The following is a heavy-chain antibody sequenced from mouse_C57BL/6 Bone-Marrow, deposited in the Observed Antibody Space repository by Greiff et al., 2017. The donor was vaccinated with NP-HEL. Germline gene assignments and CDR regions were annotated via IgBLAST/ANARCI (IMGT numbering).Heavy chain of an antibody. D-gene: IGHD2-10*01. J-gene: IGHJ4*01. CDR2: INSNGGST. CDR3: ARAYYGNYAMDY. Sequence: EVKLVESGGGLVQPGGSLKLSCAASGFTFSRYGMSWVRQTPDKRLELVATINSNGGSTYYPDSVKGRFTISRDNAKNTLYLQMSSLKSEDTAMYYCARAYYGNYAMDYWGQGTSVTVSS. CDR1: GFTFSRYG. V-gene: IGHV5-6-3*01.